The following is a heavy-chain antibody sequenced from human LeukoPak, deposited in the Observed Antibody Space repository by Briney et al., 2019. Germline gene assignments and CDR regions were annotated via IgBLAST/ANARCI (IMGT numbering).Heavy chain of an antibody. CDR3: ARDHGPPTSYDFWSGYSFGFDP. Sequence: ASVKVSCKASGYTFTSYDINWVRQATGQGLEWMGWMNPNSGNTGYAQKFQGRVTITADKSTSTAYMELSSLRSEDTAVYYCARDHGPPTSYDFWSGYSFGFDPWGQGTLVTVSS. J-gene: IGHJ5*02. D-gene: IGHD3-3*01. V-gene: IGHV1-8*01. CDR1: GYTFTSYD. CDR2: MNPNSGNT.